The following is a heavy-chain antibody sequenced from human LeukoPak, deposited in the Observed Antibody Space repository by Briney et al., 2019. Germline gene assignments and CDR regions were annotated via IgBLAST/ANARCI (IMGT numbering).Heavy chain of an antibody. D-gene: IGHD2-15*01. CDR3: AREEDCSGGICYLGNAFDI. J-gene: IGHJ3*02. Sequence: SETLSLTCAVYGGSFSGYYWSWIRQPPGKGLEWIGEINHSGSTNYNASLKSRVTISVDTSKNQFSLKPSSVTAADTAVYYCAREEDCSGGICYLGNAFDIWGQGTMVTVSS. CDR1: GGSFSGYY. CDR2: INHSGST. V-gene: IGHV4-34*01.